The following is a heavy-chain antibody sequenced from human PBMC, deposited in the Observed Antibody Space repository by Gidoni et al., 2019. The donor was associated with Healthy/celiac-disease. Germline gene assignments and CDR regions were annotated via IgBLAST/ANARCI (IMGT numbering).Heavy chain of an antibody. V-gene: IGHV1-69*04. Sequence: QVQLVQSGAEVKKPGSSVKVSCKASGGTFSSYAISWVRQAPGQGLEWMGRIIPILGIANYAQKFQGRVTITAEKATSTAYMELSSLRSEDTAVYYCARDYYDSSGYYYPYYFDYWGQGTLVTVSS. J-gene: IGHJ4*02. CDR1: GGTFSSYA. CDR3: ARDYYDSSGYYYPYYFDY. CDR2: IIPILGIA. D-gene: IGHD3-22*01.